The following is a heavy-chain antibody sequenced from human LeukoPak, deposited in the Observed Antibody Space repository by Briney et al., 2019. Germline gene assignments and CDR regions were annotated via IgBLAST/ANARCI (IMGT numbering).Heavy chain of an antibody. CDR2: ISWNSGSI. V-gene: IGHV3-9*01. J-gene: IGHJ4*02. D-gene: IGHD4-17*01. Sequence: SRSLRLSCAAPGFTFDDYAMHWVRQAPGKGLEWVSGISWNSGSIGYADSVKGRFTISRDNAKNSLYLQMNSLRAEDTAVYYCARDRLHYGEYEKTFDYWGQGTLVTVSS. CDR3: ARDRLHYGEYEKTFDY. CDR1: GFTFDDYA.